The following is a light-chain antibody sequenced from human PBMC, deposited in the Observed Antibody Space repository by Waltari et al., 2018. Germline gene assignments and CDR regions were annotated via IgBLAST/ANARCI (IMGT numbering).Light chain of an antibody. J-gene: IGLJ3*02. CDR2: RNN. V-gene: IGLV1-47*01. CDR1: NSNIGTNH. CDR3: GGWDDSLNGWV. Sequence: QSVMTQPPSASGTPGQRVTISCSGSNSNIGTNHVYWYQQLPGAAPKLLIYRNNQRPSGVPDRFSVSKSGTSASLAISGLRSEDEGDYYCGGWDDSLNGWVFGGGTKLTVL.